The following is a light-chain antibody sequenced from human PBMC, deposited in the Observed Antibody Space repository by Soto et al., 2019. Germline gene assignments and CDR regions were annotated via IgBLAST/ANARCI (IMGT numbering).Light chain of an antibody. CDR1: SSDVGSYNL. CDR3: CSYAGTSTVV. CDR2: EVS. V-gene: IGLV2-23*02. J-gene: IGLJ2*01. Sequence: QSALTQPASVSGSPGQSITISCTGTSSDVGSYNLVSWYQRHPGKAPKLMIYEVSQRPSGVSNRFSASKSGNTASLTISGLQAEDEADYYCCSYAGTSTVVFGGGTKLTVL.